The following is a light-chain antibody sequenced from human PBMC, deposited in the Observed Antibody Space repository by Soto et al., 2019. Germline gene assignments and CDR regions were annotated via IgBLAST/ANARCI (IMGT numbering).Light chain of an antibody. CDR3: CSYAGSGTYV. Sequence: QSVLTQCASVSGSHVQSISISCAGTNSDVGSYNFVSWLQQHAGKAPKLMIYEGNKRPSGVSNRFSGSKSGNTASLTISGLQTEDEADYYCCSYAGSGTYVFGTGTKVTVL. V-gene: IGLV2-23*01. CDR2: EGN. J-gene: IGLJ1*01. CDR1: NSDVGSYNF.